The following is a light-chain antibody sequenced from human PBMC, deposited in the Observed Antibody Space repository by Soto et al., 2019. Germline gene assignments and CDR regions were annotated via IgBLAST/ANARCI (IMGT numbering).Light chain of an antibody. V-gene: IGLV2-11*01. CDR1: SRDVGTFNS. CDR2: DVT. Sequence: QSALTQPRSVSGSPGQSLTLSCTGTSRDVGTFNSVSWYQQHPGKAPQLIIYDVTKRPSGVPDRFSGSKSGNTASLNISGLQVDDESDYYCCSYAGSSTWVFGGGTKLTVL. J-gene: IGLJ3*02. CDR3: CSYAGSSTWV.